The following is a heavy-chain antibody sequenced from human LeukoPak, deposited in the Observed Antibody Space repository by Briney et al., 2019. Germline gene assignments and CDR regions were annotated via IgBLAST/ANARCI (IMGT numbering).Heavy chain of an antibody. Sequence: GASVKVSCKASGYTFINYDINWVRQAPGQGLEWMGWISANNGNTNYALSLKGRVTMTTDTSTSTAYMEVRSLRSDDTAVYYCAREKSRYRYGYNYWGQGTLVTVSS. V-gene: IGHV1-18*01. CDR1: GYTFINYD. CDR3: AREKSRYRYGYNY. CDR2: ISANNGNT. D-gene: IGHD5-18*01. J-gene: IGHJ4*02.